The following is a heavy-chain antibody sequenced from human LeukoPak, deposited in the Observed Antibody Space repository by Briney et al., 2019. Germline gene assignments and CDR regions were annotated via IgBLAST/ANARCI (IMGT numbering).Heavy chain of an antibody. Sequence: SETLSLTCTVSSGSISSGSYYWSWIRQPAGKGLEWIGRIYTSGSTNYNPSLKSRVTISVDTSKNQFSLKLSSVTAADTAVYYCARDQYEVEDDSSGYPYYYYGMDVWGQGTTVTVSS. V-gene: IGHV4-61*02. CDR2: IYTSGST. CDR3: ARDQYEVEDDSSGYPYYYYGMDV. J-gene: IGHJ6*02. CDR1: SGSISSGSYY. D-gene: IGHD3-22*01.